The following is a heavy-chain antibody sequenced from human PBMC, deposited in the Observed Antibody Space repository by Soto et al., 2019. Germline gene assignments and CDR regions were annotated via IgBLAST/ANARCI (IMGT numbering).Heavy chain of an antibody. CDR2: ISYDGSNK. D-gene: IGHD6-19*01. V-gene: IGHV3-30-3*01. J-gene: IGHJ4*02. CDR3: ARDVAVAGTVY. Sequence: QVQLVESGGGVVQPGRSLRLSCAASGFTFSSYAMHWVRQAPGKGLEWVAVISYDGSNKYYADSVKGRFTISRDNSKNTLYLQMSSLRAEDTAVYYCARDVAVAGTVYWGQGTLVTVSS. CDR1: GFTFSSYA.